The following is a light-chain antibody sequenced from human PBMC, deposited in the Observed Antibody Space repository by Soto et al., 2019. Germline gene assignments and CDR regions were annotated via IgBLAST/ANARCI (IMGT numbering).Light chain of an antibody. CDR3: QQYGSSPRT. Sequence: EIVLTQSPGTLSLSPGERATLSCRASQSVSSSYLAWYQQKPGQAPSILIYGASSRATGVPDRFSGSGSGTDFTLAISRLEPEDLAVYYCQQYGSSPRTFGQGTKVEIK. V-gene: IGKV3-20*01. J-gene: IGKJ1*01. CDR2: GAS. CDR1: QSVSSSY.